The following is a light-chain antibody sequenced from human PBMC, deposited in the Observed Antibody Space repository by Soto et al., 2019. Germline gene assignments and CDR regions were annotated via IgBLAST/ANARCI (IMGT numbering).Light chain of an antibody. J-gene: IGKJ3*01. CDR2: DAS. CDR1: QDINNF. Sequence: DIQMTQSPSSLSASIGDRVTITCQASQDINNFLNWYQQKPGKAPKLLIYDASNLETGVPSRFSGSGSGTDFTLTISSLQSEDVETYYCQQFDNIPITFGPGTKLDIK. CDR3: QQFDNIPIT. V-gene: IGKV1-33*01.